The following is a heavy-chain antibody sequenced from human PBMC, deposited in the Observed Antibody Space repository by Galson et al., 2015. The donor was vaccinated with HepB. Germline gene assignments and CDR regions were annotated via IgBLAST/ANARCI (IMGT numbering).Heavy chain of an antibody. CDR3: AKDNVNYDFWSGYGTHDAFGI. CDR2: ISGSGGST. J-gene: IGHJ3*02. CDR1: GFTFSSYA. Sequence: SLRLSCAASGFTFSSYAMSWVRQAPGKGLEWVSAISGSGGSTYYADSVKGRFTISRDNSKNTLYLQMNSLRAEDTAVYYCAKDNVNYDFWSGYGTHDAFGIWGQGTMVTVSS. D-gene: IGHD3-3*01. V-gene: IGHV3-23*01.